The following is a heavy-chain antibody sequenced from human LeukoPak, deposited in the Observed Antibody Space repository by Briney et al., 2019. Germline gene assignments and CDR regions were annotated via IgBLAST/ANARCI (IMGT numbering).Heavy chain of an antibody. D-gene: IGHD6-19*01. Sequence: PSQTLSLASAISGDSVSSNSAAWNWIRQSPSRGLEWLGRTYYRSKWYNDYAVSVKSRITINPDTSKNQFSLRLNSVTPEDTAVYYCARGGRGWYGEGDYYCYGMDVWGKGTTVTVSS. CDR3: ARGGRGWYGEGDYYCYGMDV. V-gene: IGHV6-1*01. CDR2: TYYRSKWYN. J-gene: IGHJ6*04. CDR1: GDSVSSNSAA.